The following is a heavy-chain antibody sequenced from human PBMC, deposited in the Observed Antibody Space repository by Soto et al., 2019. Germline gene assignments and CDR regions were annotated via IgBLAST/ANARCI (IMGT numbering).Heavy chain of an antibody. Sequence: LSLTCTVCGGSISSGGYSWTWIRQSPGKGLEWIGYTYQSGSAYYNPSLKSRVTISVDRSKNQFSLNLTSVTAADTAVYYCARDYYGMDVWGQGTTVTVSS. J-gene: IGHJ6*02. CDR2: TYQSGSA. CDR1: GGSISSGGYS. V-gene: IGHV4-30-2*06. CDR3: ARDYYGMDV.